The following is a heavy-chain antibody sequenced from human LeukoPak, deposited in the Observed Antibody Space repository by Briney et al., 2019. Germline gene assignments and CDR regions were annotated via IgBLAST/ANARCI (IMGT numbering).Heavy chain of an antibody. V-gene: IGHV4-39*01. CDR2: IYYSGST. J-gene: IGHJ3*02. CDR1: GGSISSSSHY. D-gene: IGHD2-2*01. CDR3: ARHDEGYCSSTSCFDAFDI. Sequence: SQTLSLTCTVSGGSISSSSHYWGWIRQPPGKGLEWIGSIYYSGSTYYNPSLKSRVTISVDTSKNQFSLKLSSVTAADTAVYYCARHDEGYCSSTSCFDAFDIWGQGTMVTVSS.